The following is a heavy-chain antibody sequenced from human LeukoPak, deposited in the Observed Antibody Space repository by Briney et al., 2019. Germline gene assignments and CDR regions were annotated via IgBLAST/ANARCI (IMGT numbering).Heavy chain of an antibody. CDR1: GYTFTGYY. D-gene: IGHD4-11*01. CDR2: INPNSGGT. Sequence: ASVKASCKASGYTFTGYYMHWVRQAPGQGLEWMGWINPNSGGTNYAQKFQGRVTMTRDTSISTAYMELSRLRSDDTAVYYCARGYRGYSNFLDFDYWGQGTLVTVSS. V-gene: IGHV1-2*02. CDR3: ARGYRGYSNFLDFDY. J-gene: IGHJ4*02.